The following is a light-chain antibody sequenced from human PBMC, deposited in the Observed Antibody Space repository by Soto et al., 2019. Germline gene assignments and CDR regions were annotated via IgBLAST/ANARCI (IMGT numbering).Light chain of an antibody. Sequence: DILMTQSPSSLSASVGDRVTITCRASQSISSYLNWYQQKPGKAPKLLIYAASSLQSGVPSRFSGSGSGTDFTLTISSLQPEDFATYYCQQSYSTPYTFGQGTQLEIK. J-gene: IGKJ2*01. CDR2: AAS. V-gene: IGKV1-39*01. CDR3: QQSYSTPYT. CDR1: QSISSY.